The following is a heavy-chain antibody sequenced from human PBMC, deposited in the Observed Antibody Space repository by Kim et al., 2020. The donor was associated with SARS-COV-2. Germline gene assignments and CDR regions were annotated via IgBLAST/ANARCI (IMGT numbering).Heavy chain of an antibody. V-gene: IGHV3-23*01. Sequence: GGSLRLSCAASGFTFSSYAMSWVRQAPGKGLEWVSAISGSGGSTYYADSVKGRFTISRDNSKNTLYLQMNSLRAEDTAVYYCAKNRPRYSSSWYDAFDIWGQGTMVTVSS. J-gene: IGHJ3*02. CDR1: GFTFSSYA. D-gene: IGHD6-13*01. CDR2: ISGSGGST. CDR3: AKNRPRYSSSWYDAFDI.